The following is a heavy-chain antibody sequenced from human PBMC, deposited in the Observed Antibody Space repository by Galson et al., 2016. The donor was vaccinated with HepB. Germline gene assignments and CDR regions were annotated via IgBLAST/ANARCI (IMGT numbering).Heavy chain of an antibody. CDR3: ARDPTVIYGDYANIGGSDF. CDR1: GYSFTSYA. V-gene: IGHV1-18*01. D-gene: IGHD4-17*01. Sequence: SVKVSCKASGYSFTSYAFSWMRQAPGQGLEWMGWISAYNGNTKYAQKFQDRVTMTTDTWTNTSYMELRSLRSDDTAVYYCARDPTVIYGDYANIGGSDFWDQGTLVTVSS. CDR2: ISAYNGNT. J-gene: IGHJ4*02.